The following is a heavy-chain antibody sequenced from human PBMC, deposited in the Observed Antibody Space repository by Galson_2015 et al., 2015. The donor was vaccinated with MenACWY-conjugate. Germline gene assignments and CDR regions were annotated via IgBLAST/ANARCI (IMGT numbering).Heavy chain of an antibody. J-gene: IGHJ6*02. CDR1: GFAFSNYC. V-gene: IGHV3-74*03. Sequence: SLRLSCAASGFAFSNYCMHWVRQAPGKGLEYVSRICAGGISIMYGDSVRGRFTISRDDAENTLYLQMDSLRADDTAVYFCVRGSSGWRGMDIWGQGTTVTVSS. CDR3: VRGSSGWRGMDI. CDR2: ICAGGISI. D-gene: IGHD6-19*01.